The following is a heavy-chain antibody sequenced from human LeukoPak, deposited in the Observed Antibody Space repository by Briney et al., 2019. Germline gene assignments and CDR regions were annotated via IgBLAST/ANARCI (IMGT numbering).Heavy chain of an antibody. CDR1: GDSISSRDYY. Sequence: PSETLSLTCSVSGDSISSRDYYWSWIRQPPGKGLEWIGYIYYSGSTSYNPSLKSRVTISVDTSKNQFSLKLSSVTAADTAVYYCARVPYYYDSSGGPDYFDYWGQGTLVTVSS. D-gene: IGHD3-22*01. V-gene: IGHV4-30-4*08. J-gene: IGHJ4*02. CDR2: IYYSGST. CDR3: ARVPYYYDSSGGPDYFDY.